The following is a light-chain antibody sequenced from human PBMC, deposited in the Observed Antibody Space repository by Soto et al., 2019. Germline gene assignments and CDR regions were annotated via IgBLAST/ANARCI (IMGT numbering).Light chain of an antibody. Sequence: QSALTQPPSASGSPGQSVTISCTGTSSDVGGYNYVSWFQQNPGKAPKLIIYEVTKRPSGLPDRFSGSKSGNTASLTVSGLQAEDEADYYCASYGGNYVVFGRGTKLNVL. V-gene: IGLV2-8*01. CDR3: ASYGGNYVV. CDR1: SSDVGGYNY. J-gene: IGLJ2*01. CDR2: EVT.